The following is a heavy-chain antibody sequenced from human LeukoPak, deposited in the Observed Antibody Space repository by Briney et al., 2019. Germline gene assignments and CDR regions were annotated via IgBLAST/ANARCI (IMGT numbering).Heavy chain of an antibody. CDR2: ISWNSGSI. CDR1: GFTFDDYA. CDR3: AKDGNYDILTGYLFDY. D-gene: IGHD3-9*01. J-gene: IGHJ4*02. V-gene: IGHV3-9*01. Sequence: GRSLRLSCAASGFTFDDYAMHWVRQAPGEGLEWVSGISWNSGSIGYADSVKGRFTISRDNAKNSLYLQMNSLRAEDTALYYCAKDGNYDILTGYLFDYWGQGTLVTVSS.